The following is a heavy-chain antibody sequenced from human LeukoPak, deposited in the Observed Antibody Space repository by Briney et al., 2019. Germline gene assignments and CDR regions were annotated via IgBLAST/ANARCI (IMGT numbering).Heavy chain of an antibody. CDR2: ISGSGGST. Sequence: PGGSLRLSCVASRFTLRSYSMRWVRPAPGRGVEWVSAISGSGGSTYYADPAKGRFTISRDNSKNTLYLQMNSLRAEDTAVYYCATNGPQLRYFDWLPRHFDYWGQGTLVTVSS. V-gene: IGHV3-23*01. CDR3: ATNGPQLRYFDWLPRHFDY. J-gene: IGHJ4*02. CDR1: RFTLRSYS. D-gene: IGHD3-9*01.